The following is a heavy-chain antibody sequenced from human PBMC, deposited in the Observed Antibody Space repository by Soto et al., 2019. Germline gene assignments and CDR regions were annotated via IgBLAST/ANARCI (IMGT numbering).Heavy chain of an antibody. V-gene: IGHV4-59*01. J-gene: IGHJ6*02. CDR1: GGSINTYY. CDR3: ARDPRGGGLDGMDV. D-gene: IGHD6-25*01. Sequence: PSETLSLTCTVSGGSINTYYWTWIRQPPGKGLEWIGYIYYSGGTNYHPSLKSRVTISVDTSKNQFSLKLSSVTAADTAVYYCARDPRGGGLDGMDVWGQGTTVTV. CDR2: IYYSGGT.